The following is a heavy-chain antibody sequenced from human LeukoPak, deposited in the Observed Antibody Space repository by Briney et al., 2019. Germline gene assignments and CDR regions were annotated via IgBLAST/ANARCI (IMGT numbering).Heavy chain of an antibody. CDR1: GGSFSGYY. CDR3: ARGQGTYYYYYMDV. Sequence: PSETLSLTCAVYGGSFSGYYWSWIRQPPGKGLEWIGEINHSGSTNYNPSLKSRVTISVDTSKNHFSLKLSSVTAADTAVYYCARGQGTYYYYYMDVWGKGTTVTVSS. CDR2: INHSGST. V-gene: IGHV4-34*01. J-gene: IGHJ6*03. D-gene: IGHD1-1*01.